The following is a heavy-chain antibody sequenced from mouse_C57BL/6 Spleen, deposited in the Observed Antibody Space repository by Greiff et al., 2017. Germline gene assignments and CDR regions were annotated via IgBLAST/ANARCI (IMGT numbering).Heavy chain of an antibody. J-gene: IGHJ1*03. D-gene: IGHD3-2*02. CDR1: GYTFTSYW. Sequence: QVQLQQPGTELVKPGASVKLSCKASGYTFTSYWMHWVKQRPGQGLEWIGNINPSKGGTNYNEKFKGKATLTGDKSSSTAYMQLSSLTSEDSAVYYCARDSSGHWYFDVWGTGTTVTVSS. CDR2: INPSKGGT. V-gene: IGHV1-53*01. CDR3: ARDSSGHWYFDV.